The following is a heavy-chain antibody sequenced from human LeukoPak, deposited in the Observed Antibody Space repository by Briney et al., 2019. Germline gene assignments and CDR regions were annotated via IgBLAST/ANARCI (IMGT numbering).Heavy chain of an antibody. Sequence: GGSLRLSCAASGFTFSNYWMSWVRQAPGKGLEWVANIKRDGSEKYYVDSVKGRFSISRDNAKNSLYLQMNSLRAEDTAVYYCARDSSNYYFDYWGQGTLVTVSS. J-gene: IGHJ4*02. CDR1: GFTFSNYW. CDR3: ARDSSNYYFDY. V-gene: IGHV3-7*03. CDR2: IKRDGSEK. D-gene: IGHD4-11*01.